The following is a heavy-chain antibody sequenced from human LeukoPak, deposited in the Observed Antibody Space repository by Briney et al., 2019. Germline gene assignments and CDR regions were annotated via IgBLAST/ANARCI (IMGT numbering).Heavy chain of an antibody. J-gene: IGHJ4*02. V-gene: IGHV1-69*06. Sequence: ASVKVSCKASGGTFSSYAISWVRQAPGQGLEWMGGIIPIFGTANYAQKFQGRVTIIADKSTSTAYMELSSLRSEDTAVYYCASYDVRTVTLDYWGQGTLVTVSS. CDR2: IIPIFGTA. CDR1: GGTFSSYA. D-gene: IGHD4-17*01. CDR3: ASYDVRTVTLDY.